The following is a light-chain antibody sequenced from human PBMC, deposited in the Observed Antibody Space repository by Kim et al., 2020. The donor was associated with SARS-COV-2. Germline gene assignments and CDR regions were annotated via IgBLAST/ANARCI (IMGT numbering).Light chain of an antibody. Sequence: SGSPGQTASITCSGDKLGDKYACWYQQKPGQSPVLVIYQDSKRPSGIPERFSGSNSGNTATLNISGTQAMDEADYYCQAWDSSTVVFGGGTQLTVL. CDR2: QDS. CDR1: KLGDKY. V-gene: IGLV3-1*01. CDR3: QAWDSSTVV. J-gene: IGLJ2*01.